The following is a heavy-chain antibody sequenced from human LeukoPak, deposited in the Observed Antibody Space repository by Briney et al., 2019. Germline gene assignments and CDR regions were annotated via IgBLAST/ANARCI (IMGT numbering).Heavy chain of an antibody. CDR1: GGSFSAYY. J-gene: IGHJ5*02. CDR3: APRGDIEHSYVYGKWFDP. CDR2: INRSGSS. V-gene: IGHV4-34*01. Sequence: SETLSLTCAVYGGSFSAYYWTWIRQPPGKGLEWIGEINRSGSSNYNSSLRSRVTISVDTSYKQFSLRLSSVTAADTAVYYCAPRGDIEHSYVYGKWFDPWGQGTRVIVSS. D-gene: IGHD5-18*01.